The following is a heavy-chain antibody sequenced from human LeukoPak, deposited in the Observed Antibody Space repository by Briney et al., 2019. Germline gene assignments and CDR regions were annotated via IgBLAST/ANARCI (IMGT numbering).Heavy chain of an antibody. CDR1: GFTFSSYW. J-gene: IGHJ4*02. Sequence: GGSLRLSCAASGFTFSSYWMHWVRQAPGKGLEWVSAISGSGGSTYYADSVKGRFTISRDNSKNTLYLQMNSLRAEDTAVYYCAKGGVIQLWLVGDLYYFDYWGQGTLVTVSS. D-gene: IGHD5-18*01. V-gene: IGHV3-23*01. CDR3: AKGGVIQLWLVGDLYYFDY. CDR2: ISGSGGST.